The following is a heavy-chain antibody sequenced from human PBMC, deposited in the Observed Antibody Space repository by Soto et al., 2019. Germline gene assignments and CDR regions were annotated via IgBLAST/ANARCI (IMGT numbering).Heavy chain of an antibody. CDR3: VRGGGDDPFDY. V-gene: IGHV4-30-2*06. CDR2: ISHLENT. Sequence: GPGPRPPSETLSLTCTVSGASISYGGFSWSWIRQSPGKGLEWIGYISHLENTYFHPSFKSRLTMSIDRSRNQFSLNLSSVTAADRAVYYCVRGGGDDPFDYWGQGVLVTVSS. CDR1: GASISYGGFS. D-gene: IGHD2-21*02. J-gene: IGHJ4*02.